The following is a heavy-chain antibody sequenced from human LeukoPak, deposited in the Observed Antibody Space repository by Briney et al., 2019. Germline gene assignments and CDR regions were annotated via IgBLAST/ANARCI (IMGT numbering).Heavy chain of an antibody. V-gene: IGHV1-46*01. J-gene: IGHJ4*02. D-gene: IGHD5-12*01. CDR1: GYTLSTYY. CDR3: ARALEDYSGHDYGLDY. Sequence: KASGYTLSTYYMHWVRQAPGQGLDWMGIINPSAGGTSYAQKFQGRVTMTRDTSTSTVYMELSSLRSEDTAVYYCARALEDYSGHDYGLDYWGQGTLVTVYS. CDR2: INPSAGGT.